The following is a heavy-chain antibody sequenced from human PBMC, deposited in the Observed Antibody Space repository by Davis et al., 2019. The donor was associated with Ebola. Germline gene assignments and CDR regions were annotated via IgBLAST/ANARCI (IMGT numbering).Heavy chain of an antibody. CDR3: ARDLRIQLTQNYYYYYGMDV. J-gene: IGHJ6*02. Sequence: GESLKISCAASGFTFSSYAMHWVRQAPGKGLEWVAVISYDGSNKYYADSVKGRFTISRDNSKNTLYLQMNSLRAEDTAVYYCARDLRIQLTQNYYYYYGMDVWGQGTTVTVSS. CDR2: ISYDGSNK. CDR1: GFTFSSYA. D-gene: IGHD5-18*01. V-gene: IGHV3-30-3*01.